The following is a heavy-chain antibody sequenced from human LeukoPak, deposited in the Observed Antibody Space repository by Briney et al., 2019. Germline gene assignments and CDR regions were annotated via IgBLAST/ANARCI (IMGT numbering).Heavy chain of an antibody. Sequence: PGGSLRLSCAASGFTFDDYVMHWVRQAPGKGLEWGSGISWNSGTIAYADSVKGRFTISRDNAKISLYLQMNSLRPEDSALYYCAKGCCGTSFRYFDLWGRGTLVTVSS. CDR3: AKGCCGTSFRYFDL. J-gene: IGHJ2*01. CDR1: GFTFDDYV. D-gene: IGHD2-2*01. CDR2: ISWNSGTI. V-gene: IGHV3-9*01.